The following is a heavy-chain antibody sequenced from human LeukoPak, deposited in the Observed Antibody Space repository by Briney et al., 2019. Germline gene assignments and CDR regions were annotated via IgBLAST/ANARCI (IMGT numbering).Heavy chain of an antibody. CDR1: GYTFTSYG. J-gene: IGHJ4*02. CDR3: ARVRHYDSSGYYFPVFDY. Sequence: ASVKVPCKASGYTFTSYGISWVRQAPGQGLEWMGWISAYNGNTNYAQKLQGRVTMTTVTSTSTAYMELRSLRSDDTAVYYCARVRHYDSSGYYFPVFDYWGQGTLVTVSS. V-gene: IGHV1-18*01. CDR2: ISAYNGNT. D-gene: IGHD3-22*01.